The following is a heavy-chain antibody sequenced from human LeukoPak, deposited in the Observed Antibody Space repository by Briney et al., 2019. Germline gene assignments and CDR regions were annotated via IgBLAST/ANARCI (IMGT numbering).Heavy chain of an antibody. Sequence: PGGSLRLSCAASKFTFSSYAMSWVRQAPGRGLEYVSAITNNGGSTYYANSVKGRFTVSRDNSKNTLYLQMGSLRAEDMAVYYCARAENSGWYAIYWGQGTLVTVSS. CDR3: ARAENSGWYAIY. J-gene: IGHJ4*02. V-gene: IGHV3-64*01. D-gene: IGHD6-19*01. CDR2: ITNNGGST. CDR1: KFTFSSYA.